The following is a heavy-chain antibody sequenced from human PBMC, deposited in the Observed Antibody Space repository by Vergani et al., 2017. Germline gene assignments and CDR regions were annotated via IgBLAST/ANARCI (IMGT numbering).Heavy chain of an antibody. V-gene: IGHV1-69*12. J-gene: IGHJ5*02. CDR1: GGTFSSYA. D-gene: IGHD4-11*01. CDR2: IIPIFGTA. CDR3: ARRATVANGGGLDP. Sequence: QVQLVQSGAEVKKPGSSVKVSCKASGGTFSSYAISWVRQAPGQGLGWMGGIIPIFGTANYAQKSQGRVTITADESTSTAYMEVSSLRSEETAVHYCARRATVANGGGLDPWGQGAMVNVSS.